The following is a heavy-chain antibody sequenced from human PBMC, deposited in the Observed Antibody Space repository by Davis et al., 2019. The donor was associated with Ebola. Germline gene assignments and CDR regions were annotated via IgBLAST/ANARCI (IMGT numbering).Heavy chain of an antibody. J-gene: IGHJ6*02. D-gene: IGHD3-3*01. CDR3: ARDASPLYYDFWSGYGDYGMDV. CDR1: GFTVSSNY. CDR2: IYSGGST. Sequence: PGGSLRLSCAASGFTVSSNYMSWVRQAPGKGLEWVSVIYSGGSTYYADSVKGRFTISRDNSKNTLYLQMNSLRAEDTAVYYCARDASPLYYDFWSGYGDYGMDVWGQGTTVTVSS. V-gene: IGHV3-66*02.